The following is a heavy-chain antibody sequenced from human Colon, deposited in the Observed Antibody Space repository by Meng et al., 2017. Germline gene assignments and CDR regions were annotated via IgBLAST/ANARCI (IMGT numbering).Heavy chain of an antibody. CDR1: CDSISSTTL. CDR3: DRWGITSDAAQFFDY. CDR2: IYQTGTT. J-gene: IGHJ5*01. D-gene: IGHD2-15*01. Sequence: QLQESGPGLVQPSGTLSGTCAVSCDSISSTTLWNWVRQAPAQGLEWIGEIYQTGTTNINPSFKSRVTMSIDKSRNEFSLKLNSLTAADTAIYYCDRWGITSDAAQFFDYWGQGILVTVSS. V-gene: IGHV4-4*02.